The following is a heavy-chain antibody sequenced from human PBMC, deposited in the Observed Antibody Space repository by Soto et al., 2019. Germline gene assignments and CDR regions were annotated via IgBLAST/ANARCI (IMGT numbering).Heavy chain of an antibody. Sequence: QVQLVESGGGVVQPGRSLRLSCAPSGFTFSNYAMHWVRQAPGKGLEWVAVISYDGSNKYYADSVKGRFTISRDDSMNPRYVQMNSLRAEDTAVYYCARDKRELRSLEWSSYFDSWGQGTLVTVSS. CDR1: GFTFSNYA. CDR3: ARDKRELRSLEWSSYFDS. CDR2: ISYDGSNK. J-gene: IGHJ4*02. D-gene: IGHD3-3*01. V-gene: IGHV3-30-3*01.